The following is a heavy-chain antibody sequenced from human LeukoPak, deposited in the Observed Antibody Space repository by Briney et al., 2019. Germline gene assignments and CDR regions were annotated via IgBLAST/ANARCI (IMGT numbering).Heavy chain of an antibody. V-gene: IGHV3-23*01. CDR2: ISDSGDGT. J-gene: IGHJ2*01. Sequence: GGSLRLSCAASGFTFNSYAMSWVRQAPGKGLEWVSRISDSGDGTYFADSVKGRFTISRDNSKNILYLQMNSLRAEDTAVYYCAKDRGAIRGWCFDLWGRGTPVSVSA. D-gene: IGHD2-2*01. CDR3: AKDRGAIRGWCFDL. CDR1: GFTFNSYA.